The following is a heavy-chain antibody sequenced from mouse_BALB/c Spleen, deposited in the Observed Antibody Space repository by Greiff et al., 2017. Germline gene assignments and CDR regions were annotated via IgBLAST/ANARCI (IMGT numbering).Heavy chain of an antibody. CDR1: GFNIKDTY. D-gene: IGHD3-1*01. CDR2: IDPANGNT. J-gene: IGHJ4*01. Sequence: EVKLMESGAELVKPGASVKLSCTASGFNIKDTYMHWVKQRPEQGLEWIGRIDPANGNTKYDPKFQGKATITTDTSSNTAYLQLSSLTSEDTAVYYCARQLGPRWGQGTSVTVSS. CDR3: ARQLGPR. V-gene: IGHV14-3*02.